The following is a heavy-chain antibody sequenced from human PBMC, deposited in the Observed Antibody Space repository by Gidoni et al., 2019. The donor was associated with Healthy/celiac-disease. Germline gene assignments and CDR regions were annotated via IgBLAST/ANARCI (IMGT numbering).Heavy chain of an antibody. CDR3: ARPRNDFWSGYYTGFDY. CDR2: IYYSGST. V-gene: IGHV4-39*01. Sequence: QLQLQESGPGLVKPSETLSLTCTVSGGSISSSSYYWGWIRQPPGKGLEWSGSIYYSGSTYYNPSLKSRVTISVDTSKNQFSLKLSSVTAADTAVYYCARPRNDFWSGYYTGFDYWGQGTLVTVSS. CDR1: GGSISSSSYY. J-gene: IGHJ4*02. D-gene: IGHD3-3*01.